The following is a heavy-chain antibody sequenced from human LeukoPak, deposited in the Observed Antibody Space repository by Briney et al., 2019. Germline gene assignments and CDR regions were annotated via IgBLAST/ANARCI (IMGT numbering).Heavy chain of an antibody. CDR2: ISYDGSNK. CDR3: ARGLAAAGKYSSGHESGCLY. CDR1: GFTFSSYA. J-gene: IGHJ4*02. D-gene: IGHD6-13*01. V-gene: IGHV3-30-3*01. Sequence: GGSLRLSCAASGFTFSSYAMHWVRQAPDKGLEWVAVISYDGSNKYYADSVKGRFTISRDNSKNTLYLQMNSLRAEDTAVYYCARGLAAAGKYSSGHESGCLYWGQGTLVTVSS.